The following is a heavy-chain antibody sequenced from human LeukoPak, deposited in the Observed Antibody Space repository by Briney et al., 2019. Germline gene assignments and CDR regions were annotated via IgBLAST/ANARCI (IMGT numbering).Heavy chain of an antibody. V-gene: IGHV3-9*01. CDR3: ARDRLVLFKYCSGGSCYSDYYGMDV. CDR1: GFTFDDYA. D-gene: IGHD2-15*01. CDR2: ISWNSGSI. Sequence: GGSLRLSCAASGFTFDDYAMHWVRQAPGKGLEWVSGISWNSGSIGYADSVKGRFTISRDNSKNTLYLQMNSLRAEDTAVYYRARDRLVLFKYCSGGSCYSDYYGMDVWGQGTTVTVSS. J-gene: IGHJ6*02.